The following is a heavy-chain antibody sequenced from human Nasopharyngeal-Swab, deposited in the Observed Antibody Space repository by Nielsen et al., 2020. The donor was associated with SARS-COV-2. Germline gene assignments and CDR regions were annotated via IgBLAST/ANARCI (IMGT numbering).Heavy chain of an antibody. D-gene: IGHD3-3*01. J-gene: IGHJ6*02. CDR3: ARDGLDYDFWSAYFMDV. Sequence: GESLKISCAAPGFTFNNYNFNWVRQAPGKGLEWVSSISSSSSYIYYADSVKGRFTISRDNAKNSLYLQMNSLRAEDTAVYYCARDGLDYDFWSAYFMDVWGQGTTVTASS. CDR1: GFTFNNYN. V-gene: IGHV3-21*01. CDR2: ISSSSSYI.